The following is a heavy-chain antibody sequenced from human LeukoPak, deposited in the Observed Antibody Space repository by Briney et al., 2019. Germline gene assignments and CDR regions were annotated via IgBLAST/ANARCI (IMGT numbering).Heavy chain of an antibody. D-gene: IGHD6-19*01. Sequence: SETLSLTCTVSGGSISSYYWSWIRQPPGKGLEWIGYIYYNVSTNYNPSLKSRVTISVDTSKNQFSLKLSSVTAADTAVYYCAVAVAVPYYFDYWGQGTLVTVSS. CDR3: AVAVAVPYYFDY. J-gene: IGHJ4*02. CDR1: GGSISSYY. CDR2: IYYNVST. V-gene: IGHV4-59*01.